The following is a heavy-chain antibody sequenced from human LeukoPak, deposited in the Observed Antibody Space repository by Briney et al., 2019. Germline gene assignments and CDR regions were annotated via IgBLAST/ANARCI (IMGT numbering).Heavy chain of an antibody. Sequence: SETLSLTCTVSGGSISSYYWSWIRQPAGRGLEWIGRIYTSGSTNYNPSLKSRVTISLGMSANQFSLRLSSGTAADTAVYYCASGYCGGACQLGGVDMWGQGTMVTVSS. CDR3: ASGYCGGACQLGGVDM. D-gene: IGHD2-21*02. J-gene: IGHJ3*02. CDR2: IYTSGST. CDR1: GGSISSYY. V-gene: IGHV4-4*07.